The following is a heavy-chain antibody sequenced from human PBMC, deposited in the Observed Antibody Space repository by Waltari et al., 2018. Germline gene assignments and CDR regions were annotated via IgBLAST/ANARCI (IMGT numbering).Heavy chain of an antibody. CDR3: ARGDDFWSGYYPKSEYYGMDV. J-gene: IGHJ6*02. V-gene: IGHV4-59*01. Sequence: QVQLQESGPGLVKPSETLSLTCTVSGGSISSYYWSWIRQPPGKGLGWIGYIYYSGSTNYNPSLKSRVTISVDTSKNQCSLKLSSVTAADTAVYYCARGDDFWSGYYPKSEYYGMDVWGQGTTVTVSS. D-gene: IGHD3-3*01. CDR1: GGSISSYY. CDR2: IYYSGST.